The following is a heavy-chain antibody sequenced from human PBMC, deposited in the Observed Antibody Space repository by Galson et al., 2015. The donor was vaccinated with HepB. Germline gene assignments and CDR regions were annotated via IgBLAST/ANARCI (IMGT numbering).Heavy chain of an antibody. CDR1: GFSLNSSGVG. V-gene: IGHV2-5*01. D-gene: IGHD6-19*01. Sequence: PALVKPTQTLTLTCTFSGFSLNSSGVGVGWIRQPPGKALEWLALIYWNDNKRYSPSLESRLTITKDTSKNQVVLTMANMDPADTATYYCVHGYTNGWYAIHFDYWGQGTLVTVSS. J-gene: IGHJ4*02. CDR3: VHGYTNGWYAIHFDY. CDR2: IYWNDNK.